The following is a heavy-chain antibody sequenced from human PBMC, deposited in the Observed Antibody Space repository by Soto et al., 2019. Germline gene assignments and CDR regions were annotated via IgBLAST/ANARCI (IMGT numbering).Heavy chain of an antibody. J-gene: IGHJ5*02. Sequence: LSLTCAVYGGSFSGYYWSWIRQPPGKGLEWIGEINHSGSTNYNPSLKSRVTISVDTSKNQFSLKLSSVTAADTAVYYCARGGPNYDFWSGYPRLNWFDPWGQGTLVTVSS. V-gene: IGHV4-34*01. D-gene: IGHD3-3*01. CDR1: GGSFSGYY. CDR2: INHSGST. CDR3: ARGGPNYDFWSGYPRLNWFDP.